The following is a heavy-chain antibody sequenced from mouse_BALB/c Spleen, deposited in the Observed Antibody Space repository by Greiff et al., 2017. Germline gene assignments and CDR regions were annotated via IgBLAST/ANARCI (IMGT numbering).Heavy chain of an antibody. Sequence: EVKLMESGGGLVQPGGSLKLSCAASGFTFSSYGMSWVRQTPDKRLELVATINSNGGSTYYPDSVKGRFTISRDNAKNTLYLQMSSLKSEDTAMYYCAREGGNYDWYFDVWGAGTTVTVSS. D-gene: IGHD2-1*01. CDR1: GFTFSSYG. CDR3: AREGGNYDWYFDV. V-gene: IGHV5-6-3*01. CDR2: INSNGGST. J-gene: IGHJ1*01.